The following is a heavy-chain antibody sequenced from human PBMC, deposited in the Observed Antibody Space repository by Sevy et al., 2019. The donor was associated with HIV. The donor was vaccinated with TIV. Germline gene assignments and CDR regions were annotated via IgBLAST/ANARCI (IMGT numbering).Heavy chain of an antibody. J-gene: IGHJ4*02. Sequence: GGSLRLSCAASGFIFRNSRMHWVRQAPGKGLVWVSGLNSDGRSTLYADSVKGRFTISRDNAKNTLYLQMNSLRAEDTAVYYCVRNTSCRTVFDYWGQGSLVTVSS. V-gene: IGHV3-74*03. D-gene: IGHD2-21*02. CDR1: GFIFRNSR. CDR3: VRNTSCRTVFDY. CDR2: LNSDGRST.